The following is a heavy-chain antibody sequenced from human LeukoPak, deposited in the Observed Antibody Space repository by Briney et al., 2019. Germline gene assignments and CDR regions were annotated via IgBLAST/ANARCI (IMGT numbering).Heavy chain of an antibody. V-gene: IGHV1-69*05. J-gene: IGHJ5*02. CDR1: GGTFSSYV. D-gene: IGHD2-2*01. CDR3: ARPCSSTSCYSYNWFDP. Sequence: SVKVSCKASGGTFSSYVISWVRQAPGQGLEWMGGIIPIFGTANYAQKFQGRVTITTDESTSTAYMELSSLRSEDTAVYYCARPCSSTSCYSYNWFDPWGQGTLVTVSS. CDR2: IIPIFGTA.